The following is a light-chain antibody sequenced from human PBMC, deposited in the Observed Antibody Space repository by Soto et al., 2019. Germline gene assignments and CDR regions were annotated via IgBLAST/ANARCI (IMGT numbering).Light chain of an antibody. CDR1: QAISSY. CDR3: QQLFDSPIT. Sequence: AIRMNQSPSSFSASTGDRVTITFRASQAISSYLAWYQQKPGKAPYLLISDVSSLERGVPSRFSGSGSGTEFTLTISSMQPDDFATYYCQQLFDSPITFGQGTRLEIK. V-gene: IGKV1-8*01. CDR2: DVS. J-gene: IGKJ5*01.